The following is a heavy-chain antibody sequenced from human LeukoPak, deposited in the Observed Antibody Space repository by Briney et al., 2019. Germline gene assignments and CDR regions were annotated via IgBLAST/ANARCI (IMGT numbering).Heavy chain of an antibody. CDR3: ARSIRGSTWYHY. Sequence: GASVKVSCKASGYTFTTSDINWVRQAPGQGLEWMGWISTYNGDTTYAQKFQGRVTMTTDSSTNIAHMELRSLRSDDTAVYYCARSIRGSTWYHYWGQGTLVTVSS. CDR1: GYTFTTSD. V-gene: IGHV1-18*01. D-gene: IGHD6-13*01. CDR2: ISTYNGDT. J-gene: IGHJ4*02.